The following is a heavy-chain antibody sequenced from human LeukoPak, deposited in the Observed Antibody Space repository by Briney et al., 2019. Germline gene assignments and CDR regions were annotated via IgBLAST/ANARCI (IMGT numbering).Heavy chain of an antibody. CDR1: GGSISSGGYY. CDR3: ARGRYFDWSPNSYNWFDP. J-gene: IGHJ5*02. Sequence: ASETLSLTCTVSGGSISSGGYYWSWIRQPPGKGLEWIGYIYHSGSTYYNPSLKSRVTMSIDTSKNQFSLKLSSVTAADTAVYYCARGRYFDWSPNSYNWFDPWGQGTLVTVSS. D-gene: IGHD3-9*01. V-gene: IGHV4-30-2*01. CDR2: IYHSGST.